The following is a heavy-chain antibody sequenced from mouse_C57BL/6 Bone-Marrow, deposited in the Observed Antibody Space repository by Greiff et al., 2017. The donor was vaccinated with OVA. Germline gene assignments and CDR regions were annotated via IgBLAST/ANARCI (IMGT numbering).Heavy chain of an antibody. CDR2: IYPGDGDT. V-gene: IGHV1-82*01. Sequence: QVQLQQSGPELVKPGASVKISCKASGYAFSSSWMNWVKQRPGKGLEWIGRIYPGDGDTNYNGKFKGKATLTADKSSSTAYMQLSSLTSEESAVYLCARRYGSSFYFDYWGQGTTLTVSS. J-gene: IGHJ2*01. CDR3: ARRYGSSFYFDY. CDR1: GYAFSSSW. D-gene: IGHD1-1*01.